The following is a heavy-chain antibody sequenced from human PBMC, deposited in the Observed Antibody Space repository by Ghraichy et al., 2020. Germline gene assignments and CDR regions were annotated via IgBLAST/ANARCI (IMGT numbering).Heavy chain of an antibody. CDR1: GLTFSSYA. CDR3: AKEGPCIVVVVAATPNFDS. V-gene: IGHV3-23*01. CDR2: ISGSGGST. D-gene: IGHD2-15*01. J-gene: IGHJ4*02. Sequence: GGSLRLSCAASGLTFSSYAMSWVRQAPGKGLEWVSAISGSGGSTYYADSVKGRFTISRDNSKTTPYLQMNSLRAEDTAVYYCAKEGPCIVVVVAATPNFDSWGQGTLVTVSS.